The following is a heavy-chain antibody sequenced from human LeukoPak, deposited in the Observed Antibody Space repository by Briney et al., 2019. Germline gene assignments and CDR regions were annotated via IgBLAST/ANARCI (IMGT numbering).Heavy chain of an antibody. D-gene: IGHD6-13*01. V-gene: IGHV4-59*01. CDR2: IYYSGST. CDR1: GGSINSYY. CDR3: ARGPGIAAAGRLRYFQH. J-gene: IGHJ1*01. Sequence: SETLSLTCTVSGGSINSYYWSWIRQPPGKGLEWIGYIYYSGSTNYNPSLKSRVTISVDTSKNQFSLKLSSVTAADTAVYYCARGPGIAAAGRLRYFQHWGQGTLVTVSS.